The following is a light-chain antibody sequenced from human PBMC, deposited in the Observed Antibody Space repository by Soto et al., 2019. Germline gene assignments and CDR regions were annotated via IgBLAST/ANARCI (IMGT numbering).Light chain of an antibody. Sequence: DIQMTQSPSTLSASVGDRVTITCRASQSISSWLAWYQRKQEQAPRHLIYKASNLESGVPSRSSGSGSGTEFSLTIISLQSDDSATYYCQQYNDNWTFGQGTKVDIK. J-gene: IGKJ1*01. CDR3: QQYNDNWT. V-gene: IGKV1-5*03. CDR2: KAS. CDR1: QSISSW.